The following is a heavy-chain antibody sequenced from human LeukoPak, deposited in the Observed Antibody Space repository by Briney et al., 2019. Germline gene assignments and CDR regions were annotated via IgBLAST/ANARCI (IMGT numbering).Heavy chain of an antibody. J-gene: IGHJ4*02. V-gene: IGHV3-23*01. D-gene: IGHD6-19*01. Sequence: PGGSLRLSCAASGFTFSSYAMSWVRQAPGKGLEWVSAIRGSGGSTYYADSVKGRFTISRDNSKNTLYLQMNSLRAEGTAVYYCAKDSGYNSGWYSYWGQGTLVTVSS. CDR2: IRGSGGST. CDR1: GFTFSSYA. CDR3: AKDSGYNSGWYSY.